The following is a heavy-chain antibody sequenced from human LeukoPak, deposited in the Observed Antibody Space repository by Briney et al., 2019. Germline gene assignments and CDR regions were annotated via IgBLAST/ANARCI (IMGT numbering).Heavy chain of an antibody. CDR3: ARSERYYYDSSGYYAFDY. CDR2: INSDGSTT. V-gene: IGHV3-74*01. D-gene: IGHD3-22*01. Sequence: GGSLRLSCAASGFTFSSHWMHWVRQAPGKGLVWVSRINSDGSTTTYADSVKGRFTISRDNAKNTLYLQMNSLRAEDTAVYFCARSERYYYDSSGYYAFDYWGQGTLVTVSS. J-gene: IGHJ4*02. CDR1: GFTFSSHW.